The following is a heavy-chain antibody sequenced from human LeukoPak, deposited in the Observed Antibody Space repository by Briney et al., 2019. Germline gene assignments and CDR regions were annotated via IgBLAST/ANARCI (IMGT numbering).Heavy chain of an antibody. Sequence: GGSLRLSCAASGFTFSSYSMNWVRQAPGKGLEWVSSISSSSSYIYYADSVKGRFTISRDNAKNSLYLQMHSLRAEDTAVYYCATEYSSGWYSGSFGDYWGQGTLVTVSS. CDR3: ATEYSSGWYSGSFGDY. V-gene: IGHV3-21*01. CDR1: GFTFSSYS. D-gene: IGHD6-19*01. CDR2: ISSSSSYI. J-gene: IGHJ4*02.